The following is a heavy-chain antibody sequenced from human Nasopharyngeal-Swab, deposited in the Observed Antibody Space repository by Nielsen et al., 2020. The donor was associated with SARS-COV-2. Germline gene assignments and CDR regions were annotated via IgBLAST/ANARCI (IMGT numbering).Heavy chain of an antibody. CDR3: AREDPIAVAGNLDY. V-gene: IGHV3-48*03. CDR2: ISSSGSTI. CDR1: GFTFSSYE. J-gene: IGHJ4*02. Sequence: GESLKISCAASGFTFSSYEMNWVRQAPGKGLEWVSYISSSGSTIYYADPVKGRFTISRDNAKNSLYLQMNSLRAEDTAVYYCAREDPIAVAGNLDYWGQGTLVTVSS. D-gene: IGHD6-19*01.